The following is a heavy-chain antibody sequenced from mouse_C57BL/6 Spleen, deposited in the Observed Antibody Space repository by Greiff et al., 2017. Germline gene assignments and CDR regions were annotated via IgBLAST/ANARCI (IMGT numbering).Heavy chain of an antibody. Sequence: QVQLQQSGAELVRPGASVTLSCKATGYTFTDYEMHWVKQTPVHGLEWIGAIDPETGGTAYNQKFKGKAILPADKSSSTAYMELRSLTSDDSAVYYCTLYGNYGGKDWGQGTTLTVSS. CDR2: IDPETGGT. J-gene: IGHJ2*01. D-gene: IGHD2-1*01. CDR3: TLYGNYGGKD. V-gene: IGHV1-15*01. CDR1: GYTFTDYE.